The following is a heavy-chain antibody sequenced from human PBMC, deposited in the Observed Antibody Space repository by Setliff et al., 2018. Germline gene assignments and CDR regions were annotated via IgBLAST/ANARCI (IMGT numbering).Heavy chain of an antibody. D-gene: IGHD7-27*01. V-gene: IGHV3-15*01. CDR3: AKDRGLGISGGDAFDI. Sequence: GGSLRLSCAASGLTFSDAWMNWVRQTSGKGLEWVGRVKRNSDGATTDYAAPVKGRFTISRDNSKNTLYLQMNSLRAEDTAVYYCAKDRGLGISGGDAFDIWGQGTMVTVSS. CDR2: VKRNSDGATT. J-gene: IGHJ3*02. CDR1: GLTFSDAW.